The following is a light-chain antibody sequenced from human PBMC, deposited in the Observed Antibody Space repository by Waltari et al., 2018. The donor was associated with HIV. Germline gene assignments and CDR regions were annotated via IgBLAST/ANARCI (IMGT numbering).Light chain of an antibody. V-gene: IGLV2-11*01. CDR2: NVN. Sequence: QSALTQPRSVSGSPGQSVTFSCAGIKFGLSDYNSVSWYQQRPGQAPKLILYNVNERPSGGANGFSGSKSANTASLTITGLQAGDEAPYFCCSYAGTYTWVFGGGTNLT. CDR1: KFGLSDYNS. J-gene: IGLJ3*02. CDR3: CSYAGTYTWV.